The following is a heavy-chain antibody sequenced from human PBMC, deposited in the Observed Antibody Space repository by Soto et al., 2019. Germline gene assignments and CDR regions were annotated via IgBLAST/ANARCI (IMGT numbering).Heavy chain of an antibody. CDR2: INHSGST. V-gene: IGHV4-34*01. D-gene: IGHD3-10*01. CDR3: ASYMVRGVIITPPEDYYYGMDV. J-gene: IGHJ6*02. Sequence: QVQLQQWGAGLLKPSETLSLTCAVYGGSFSGYYWSWIRQPPGKGLEWIGEINHSGSTNYNPSRKRRVTLSVDTSKNQFSLKLSSVTAADTAVYYCASYMVRGVIITPPEDYYYGMDVWGQGTTVTVSS. CDR1: GGSFSGYY.